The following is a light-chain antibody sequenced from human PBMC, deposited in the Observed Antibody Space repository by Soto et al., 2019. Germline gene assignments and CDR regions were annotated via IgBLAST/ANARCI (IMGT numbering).Light chain of an antibody. CDR1: QSVLYSSNNKNY. Sequence: DIVLTQSPDSLPMSLGERATIHCKSSQSVLYSSNNKNYLAWYQQKPGQPPKLLIYWASTRESGVPDRFSGSGSGTDFTLTISSLQAEDVAVYYCQQCSTAPWTFGQGTKVEIK. V-gene: IGKV4-1*01. J-gene: IGKJ1*01. CDR2: WAS. CDR3: QQCSTAPWT.